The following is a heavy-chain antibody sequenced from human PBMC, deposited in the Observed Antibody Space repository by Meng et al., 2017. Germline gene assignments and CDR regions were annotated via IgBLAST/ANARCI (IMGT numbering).Heavy chain of an antibody. J-gene: IGHJ4*02. Sequence: QVQLVKSGAEVKKPGASVKVSCKASGYTFTGYYMHWVRQAPGQGLEWMGWINTNTGNPTYAQGFTGRFVFSLDTSVSTAYLQISSLKAEDTAVYYCAREPYGYFTDYWGQGTLVTVSS. D-gene: IGHD5-18*01. CDR2: INTNTGNP. CDR3: AREPYGYFTDY. CDR1: GYTFTGYY. V-gene: IGHV7-4-1*02.